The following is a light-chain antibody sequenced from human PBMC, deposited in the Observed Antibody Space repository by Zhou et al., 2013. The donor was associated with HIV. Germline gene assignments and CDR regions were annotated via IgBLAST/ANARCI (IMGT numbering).Light chain of an antibody. V-gene: IGKV3D-15*01. J-gene: IGKJ1*01. Sequence: EIVMTQSPATLSVSPGERATLSCRASQSISSNLAWYQQKPGQAPRLLIYTASIRATGIPARFSGSGSGTEFTLTISSLQSEDFAVYYCQQYNNWPRTFGQGTKVEI. CDR1: QSISSN. CDR3: QQYNNWPRT. CDR2: TAS.